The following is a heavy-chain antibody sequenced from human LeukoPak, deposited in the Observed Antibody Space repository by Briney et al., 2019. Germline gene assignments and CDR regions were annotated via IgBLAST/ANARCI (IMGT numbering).Heavy chain of an antibody. Sequence: SETLSLTCAVYGGSFSGYYWSWIRPPPGKGLEWIGEINHSGSTNYNPSLKSRVTISVDTSKNQFSLKLSSVTAADTAVYYCARGGSVLWFGELRNWFDPWGQGTLVTVSS. J-gene: IGHJ5*02. D-gene: IGHD3-10*01. CDR1: GGSFSGYY. CDR3: ARGGSVLWFGELRNWFDP. V-gene: IGHV4-34*01. CDR2: INHSGST.